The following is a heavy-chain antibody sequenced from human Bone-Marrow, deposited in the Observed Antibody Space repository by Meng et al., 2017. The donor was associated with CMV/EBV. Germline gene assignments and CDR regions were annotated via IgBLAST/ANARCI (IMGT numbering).Heavy chain of an antibody. Sequence: SEPLSLTCAVYGGSFSGYYWSWIRQPPGKGLEWIGDINHSGSTNYHPSLKSRVTISIDTSKNQFSLKLTSVTAADTAVYYCARGYDFWRGYSATALGYWGQGALVTVSS. D-gene: IGHD3-3*01. CDR2: INHSGST. CDR1: GGSFSGYY. J-gene: IGHJ4*02. CDR3: ARGYDFWRGYSATALGY. V-gene: IGHV4-34*01.